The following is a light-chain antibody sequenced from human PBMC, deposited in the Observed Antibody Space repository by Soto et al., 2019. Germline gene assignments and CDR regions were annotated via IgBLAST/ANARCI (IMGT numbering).Light chain of an antibody. Sequence: QTVVTQEPSLTVSPGGTVTLTCASSTGAVTSGYYPNWFQQRPGQAPWALIYSTTNKPSWTPARFSGSLLGGKAVLTVSGVQPEDEAEYYCLLYYGGVWVFGGGTKLTVL. CDR1: TGAVTSGYY. J-gene: IGLJ3*02. CDR2: STT. CDR3: LLYYGGVWV. V-gene: IGLV7-43*01.